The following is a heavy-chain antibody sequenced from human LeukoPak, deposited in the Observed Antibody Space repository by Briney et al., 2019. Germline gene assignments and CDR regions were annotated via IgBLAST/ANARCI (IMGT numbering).Heavy chain of an antibody. J-gene: IGHJ4*02. D-gene: IGHD3-3*01. CDR3: ARRNYDFWSGYSYYFDY. V-gene: IGHV4-39*01. Sequence: SETLSLTCTVSGGSISSSSYYWGCLRQPPGTGREWIGSIYYSGSTYYNPSLKSRATISVDTSKNQFSLKLSSVTAADSDVYYCARRNYDFWSGYSYYFDYWGQGTLVTVSS. CDR2: IYYSGST. CDR1: GGSISSSSYY.